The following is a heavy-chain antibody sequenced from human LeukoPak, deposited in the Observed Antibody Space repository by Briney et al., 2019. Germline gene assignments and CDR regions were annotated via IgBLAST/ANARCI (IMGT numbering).Heavy chain of an antibody. CDR2: ISGSGGST. V-gene: IGHV3-23*01. Sequence: GGSLRLSCAASGFTFSSYGMSWVRQAPGKGLEWVSAISGSGGSTYYADSVKGRFTISRDNSKNTLYLQMNSLRAEDTAVYYCAKTGGSYWGYYYMDVWGKGTTVTISS. D-gene: IGHD1-26*01. CDR1: GFTFSSYG. CDR3: AKTGGSYWGYYYMDV. J-gene: IGHJ6*03.